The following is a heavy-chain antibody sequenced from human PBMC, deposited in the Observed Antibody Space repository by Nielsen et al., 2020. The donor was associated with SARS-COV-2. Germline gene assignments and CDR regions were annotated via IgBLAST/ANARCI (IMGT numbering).Heavy chain of an antibody. CDR2: ISYDGSNK. CDR3: AKERTDYYYYGMDV. Sequence: VRQMPGKGLEWVAVISYDGSNKYYADSVKGRFTISRDNSKNTLYLQMNSLRAEDTAVYYCAKERTDYYYYGMDVWGQGTTVTVSS. J-gene: IGHJ6*02. D-gene: IGHD3/OR15-3a*01. V-gene: IGHV3-30*18.